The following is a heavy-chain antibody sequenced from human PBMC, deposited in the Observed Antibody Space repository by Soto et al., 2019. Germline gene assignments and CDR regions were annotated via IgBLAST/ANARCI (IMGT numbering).Heavy chain of an antibody. CDR3: AKGLYSGSYLGGYYYYYNMDV. V-gene: IGHV3-23*01. D-gene: IGHD1-26*01. CDR2: ISGSGGST. J-gene: IGHJ6*02. CDR1: GFTFSSHA. Sequence: EVQLLESGGGLVQPGGSLRLSCAASGFTFSSHAMNWVRQAPGKGLEWVSIISGSGGSTYYADSVKGRFTISRDNSRNTLYLQMNSLRAEDTAVYYCAKGLYSGSYLGGYYYYYNMDVWGQGTTVTVSS.